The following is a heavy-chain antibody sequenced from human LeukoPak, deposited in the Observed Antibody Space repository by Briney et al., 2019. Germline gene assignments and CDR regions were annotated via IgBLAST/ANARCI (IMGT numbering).Heavy chain of an antibody. J-gene: IGHJ5*02. CDR2: INPNSGGT. V-gene: IGHV1-2*02. D-gene: IGHD3-22*01. CDR1: GYTFTGYY. CDR3: ARVGYYDSSGYWYWLDP. Sequence: ASVKVSCKASGYTFTGYYMHWVRQAPGQGLEWMGWINPNSGGTNYAQKFQGRVTMTRDTSISTAYMELSRLRSDDTAVYYCARVGYYDSSGYWYWLDPWGQGTLVTVSS.